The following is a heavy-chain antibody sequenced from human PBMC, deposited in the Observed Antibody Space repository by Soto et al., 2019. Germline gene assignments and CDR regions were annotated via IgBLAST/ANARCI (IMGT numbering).Heavy chain of an antibody. J-gene: IGHJ5*02. CDR1: GGSISSGGYY. CDR2: IYYSGST. V-gene: IGHV4-31*03. CDR3: ARVTDVNWFDP. Sequence: PSETLSLTCTVSGGSISSGGYYWSWIRQHPGRGLEWIGYIYYSGSTYYNPSLKSRVTISVDTSKNQFSLKLSSVTAADTAVYYCARVTDVNWFDPWGQGTLVTVSS.